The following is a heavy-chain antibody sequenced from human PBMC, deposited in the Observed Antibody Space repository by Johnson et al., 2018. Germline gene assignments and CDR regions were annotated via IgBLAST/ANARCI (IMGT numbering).Heavy chain of an antibody. Sequence: QVQLVESGAEVKKPGSSVKVSCKASGGTFSSYAISWVRQAPGQGLEWMGGIIPIFGTANYAQKFQGRVTITADESTSTAYMELSSLRSEETAVYDCAKERSKRVGYCSGHTCYSYSYAMDVWGQGTTVTVSS. V-gene: IGHV1-69*01. CDR3: AKERSKRVGYCSGHTCYSYSYAMDV. CDR2: IIPIFGTA. CDR1: GGTFSSYA. D-gene: IGHD2-15*01. J-gene: IGHJ6*02.